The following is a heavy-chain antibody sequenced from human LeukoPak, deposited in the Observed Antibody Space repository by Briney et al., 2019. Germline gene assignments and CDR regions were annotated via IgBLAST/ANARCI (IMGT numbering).Heavy chain of an antibody. CDR3: ATYGHYRYYGDYFDY. CDR1: GFTFSSYA. J-gene: IGHJ4*02. CDR2: ISYDGSNK. D-gene: IGHD4-17*01. V-gene: IGHV3-30-3*01. Sequence: GGSLRLSCAASGFTFSSYAMHWVRQAPGKGLEWVAVISYDGSNKYYAESVKGRFTISRDNSRNTLYLQMDSLRTDDTAVYYCATYGHYRYYGDYFDYWGQGTLVTVSS.